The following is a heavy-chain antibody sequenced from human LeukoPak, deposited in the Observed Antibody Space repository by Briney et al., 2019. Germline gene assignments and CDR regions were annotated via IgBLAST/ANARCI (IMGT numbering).Heavy chain of an antibody. CDR3: ARLDYYDTSGFDY. V-gene: IGHV4-39*01. CDR2: IYNSGST. J-gene: IGHJ4*02. D-gene: IGHD3-22*01. Sequence: SETLSLTCTVSGGFLSSSSYYWGWIRQPPGKGLEWIGTIYNSGSTYYNPSLKSRVTMSVDTSKNQFSLKLSSVTAADTAVYYCARLDYYDTSGFDYWGQGTLVTVSS. CDR1: GGFLSSSSYY.